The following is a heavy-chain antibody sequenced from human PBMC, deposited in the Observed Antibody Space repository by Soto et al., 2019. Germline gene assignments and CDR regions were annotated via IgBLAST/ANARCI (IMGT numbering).Heavy chain of an antibody. CDR1: GYTFTGYY. V-gene: IGHV1-2*04. D-gene: IGHD2-8*01. J-gene: IGHJ6*03. CDR3: ARGRPIVLMVYAPGDYYYYYYMDV. Sequence: GASVKVSCKASGYTFTGYYMHWVRQAPGQGLEWMGWINPNSGGTNYAQKFQGWVTISVDTSKNQFSLKLSSVTAADTAVYYCARGRPIVLMVYAPGDYYYYYYMDVWGKGTTVTVSS. CDR2: INPNSGGT.